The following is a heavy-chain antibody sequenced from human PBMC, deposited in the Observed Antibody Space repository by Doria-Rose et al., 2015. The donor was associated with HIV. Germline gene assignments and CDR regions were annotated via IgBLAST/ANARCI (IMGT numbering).Heavy chain of an antibody. CDR1: GVSLSSPGMG. CDR3: ARIKSSRWYHKYYFDF. V-gene: IGHV2-26*01. CDR2: IYADDER. D-gene: IGHD6-13*01. J-gene: IGHJ4*02. Sequence: QESGPVLVKPTETLTLTCTVSGVSLSSPGMGVSWIRQPPGKALEWLANIYADDERSYRASLKSRLTISRVTSKCQLVLTMTDMDPVDTATYYCARIKSSRWYHKYYFDFWGQGTLVIVSA.